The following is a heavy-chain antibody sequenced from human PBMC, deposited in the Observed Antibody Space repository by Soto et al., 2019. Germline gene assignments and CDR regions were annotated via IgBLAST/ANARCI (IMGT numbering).Heavy chain of an antibody. J-gene: IGHJ3*02. V-gene: IGHV3-11*05. CDR3: ARDADILTGSDAFDI. Sequence: PGGSLRLCCADSGFTFSDYYMSWIRQAPGKGLEWVSYISSSSSYTNYAVSVKGRFTFSRDNAKNSLYLQMNSLRAEDTSVYYCARDADILTGSDAFDIWGQGTRVTVSS. CDR2: ISSSSSYT. CDR1: GFTFSDYY. D-gene: IGHD3-9*01.